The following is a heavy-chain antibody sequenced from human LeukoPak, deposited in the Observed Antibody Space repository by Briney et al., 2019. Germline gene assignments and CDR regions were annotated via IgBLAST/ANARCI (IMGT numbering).Heavy chain of an antibody. CDR2: INHSGST. CDR3: ARGRSYDFWSGHYYMDV. V-gene: IGHV4-39*07. D-gene: IGHD3-3*01. J-gene: IGHJ6*03. Sequence: SETLSLTCTVSGGSISSGSYYWSWIRQPLGKGLEWIGEINHSGSTNYNPSLKSRVTISVDTSKNQFSLKLSSVTAADTAVYYCARGRSYDFWSGHYYMDVWGKGTTVTVSS. CDR1: GGSISSGSYY.